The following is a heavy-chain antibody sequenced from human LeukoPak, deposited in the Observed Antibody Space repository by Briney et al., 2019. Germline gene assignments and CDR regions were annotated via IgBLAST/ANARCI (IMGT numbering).Heavy chain of an antibody. J-gene: IGHJ4*02. Sequence: ASVRVSCKTSGYTFSTYDISWLRQAAGQGLEWMGWMNPNSANTGFAQKFQGRAAITRDTSTATAYLELSGLTSEDTAVYYCARAIRYQLLSDYWGQGTLVTVSS. D-gene: IGHD2-2*01. V-gene: IGHV1-8*03. CDR3: ARAIRYQLLSDY. CDR1: GYTFSTYD. CDR2: MNPNSANT.